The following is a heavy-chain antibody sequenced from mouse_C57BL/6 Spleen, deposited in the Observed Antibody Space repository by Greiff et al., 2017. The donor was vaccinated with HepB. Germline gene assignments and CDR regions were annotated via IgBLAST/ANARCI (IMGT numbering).Heavy chain of an antibody. J-gene: IGHJ3*01. Sequence: QVQLQQSGAELVKPGASVKMSCKASGYTFTSYWITWVKQRPGQGLEWIGDIYPGSGSTNYNEKFKSKATLTVDTSSSTAYMQLSSLTSEDSAVYYCARSLYYYGSRGFAYWGQGTLVTVSA. D-gene: IGHD1-1*01. CDR2: IYPGSGST. V-gene: IGHV1-55*01. CDR1: GYTFTSYW. CDR3: ARSLYYYGSRGFAY.